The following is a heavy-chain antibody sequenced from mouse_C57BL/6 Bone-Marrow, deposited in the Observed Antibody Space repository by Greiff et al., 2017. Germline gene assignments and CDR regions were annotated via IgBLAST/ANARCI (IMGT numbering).Heavy chain of an antibody. Sequence: EVKLEESGGGLVQPGGSMKLSCAASGFTFSDAWMDWVRQSPEKGLEWVAEIRHKANNHATYYAESVKGRFTISRDDSKSSVYLQMNSLRAEDTGIYYCTGDYGSSGDYFDYWGQGTTLTVSS. CDR3: TGDYGSSGDYFDY. V-gene: IGHV6-6*01. J-gene: IGHJ2*01. D-gene: IGHD1-1*01. CDR1: GFTFSDAW. CDR2: IRHKANNHAT.